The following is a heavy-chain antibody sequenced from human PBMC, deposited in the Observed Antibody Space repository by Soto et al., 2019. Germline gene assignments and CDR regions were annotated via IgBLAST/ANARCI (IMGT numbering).Heavy chain of an antibody. D-gene: IGHD1-26*01. Sequence: EVQLVESGGGLIQPGGSLRLSCAASGFTVSSHYMSWVRQAPGKGLEWVSILYSGGTTYYVDSVKGRFTVSRDNSKNTLFLQMNSLRGEDTAVYFCVRKVKEPNYAMDVW. CDR1: GFTVSSHY. CDR2: LYSGGTT. V-gene: IGHV3-53*01. J-gene: IGHJ6*01. CDR3: VRKVKEPNYAMDV.